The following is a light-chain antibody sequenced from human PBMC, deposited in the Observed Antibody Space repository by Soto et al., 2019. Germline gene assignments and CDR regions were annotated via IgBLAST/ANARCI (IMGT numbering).Light chain of an antibody. Sequence: ETVMTQSPVTLSVSPGERATLSCRASQSVSSNLAWYQQKPGQAPRLLIYAASTRATGIPARFSGSESGTEFPLTIGNLQSEDFAVYSCQQYDDWLPWTFGQGSKVDI. V-gene: IGKV3-15*01. CDR1: QSVSSN. J-gene: IGKJ1*01. CDR2: AAS. CDR3: QQYDDWLPWT.